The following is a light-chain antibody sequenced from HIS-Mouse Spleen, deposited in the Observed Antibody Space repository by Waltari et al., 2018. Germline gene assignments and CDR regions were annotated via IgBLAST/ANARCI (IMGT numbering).Light chain of an antibody. Sequence: QSVLTQPPSASGTPGQRVTISRSVSSSNIGSNTVHWYQQLPGTAPKLPIYSNNQRPSGVPDRFSGSKSGTSASLAISGLQSEDEADYYCAAWDDSLNGSWVFGGGTKLTVL. J-gene: IGLJ3*02. CDR3: AAWDDSLNGSWV. V-gene: IGLV1-44*01. CDR1: SSNIGSNT. CDR2: SNN.